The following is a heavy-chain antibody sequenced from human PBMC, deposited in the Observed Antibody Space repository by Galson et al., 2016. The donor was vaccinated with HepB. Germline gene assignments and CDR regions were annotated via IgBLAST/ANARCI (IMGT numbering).Heavy chain of an antibody. CDR1: GFTFSNAW. CDR2: IKSKTDGRTT. CDR3: TLNHAFDI. Sequence: SLRLSCAASGFTFSNAWMGWVRQAPGKGLEWVGRIKSKTDGRTTDYAAPVKGRFTISRDDSKNTLYLQMNSLKTEDTAVYYCTLNHAFDIWGQGTMVTVSS. J-gene: IGHJ3*02. V-gene: IGHV3-15*01.